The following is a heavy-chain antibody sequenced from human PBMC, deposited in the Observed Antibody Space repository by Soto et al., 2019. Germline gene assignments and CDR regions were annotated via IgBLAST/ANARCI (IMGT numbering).Heavy chain of an antibody. CDR2: ISWNSGSI. D-gene: IGHD3-10*01. Sequence: GGSLRLSCAASGFTFDDYAMHWVRQAPGKGLEWVSGISWNSGSIGYADSVKGRFTISRDNAKNSLYLQMNSLRAEDTALYYCAKVYYYGSGSYYNPFSSWGQGTLVTVSS. CDR3: AKVYYYGSGSYYNPFSS. V-gene: IGHV3-9*01. CDR1: GFTFDDYA. J-gene: IGHJ5*02.